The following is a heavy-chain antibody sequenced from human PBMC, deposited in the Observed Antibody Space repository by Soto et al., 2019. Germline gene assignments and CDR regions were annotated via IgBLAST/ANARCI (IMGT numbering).Heavy chain of an antibody. J-gene: IGHJ6*02. D-gene: IGHD6-13*01. Sequence: QVQLVQSGAEVKKPGASVKVSCKASVYTFTSYALHWVRQAPGHRLEWMGWINAGNGNTKYSQKFQGRVTISRDTPARTASMERSSLRSEDTAVYYGASEEYSSSWYFPYYGMDVWGQGITVTVSS. V-gene: IGHV1-3*01. CDR2: INAGNGNT. CDR3: ASEEYSSSWYFPYYGMDV. CDR1: VYTFTSYA.